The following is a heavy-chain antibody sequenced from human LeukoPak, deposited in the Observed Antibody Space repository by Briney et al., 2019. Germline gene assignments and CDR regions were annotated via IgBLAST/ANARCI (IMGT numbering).Heavy chain of an antibody. CDR3: ARVMWVATMIVVGSLFGAFDI. J-gene: IGHJ3*02. Sequence: GASVKVSCRGSGYSFKNYGLIWVRQAPGQGLEWMGWISAFSRSAEYGQKFHDRVTMTTDTSASTAYMELRSLRSDDTAVYYCARVMWVATMIVVGSLFGAFDIWGQGTMVTVSS. CDR2: ISAFSRSA. D-gene: IGHD3-22*01. CDR1: GYSFKNYG. V-gene: IGHV1-18*01.